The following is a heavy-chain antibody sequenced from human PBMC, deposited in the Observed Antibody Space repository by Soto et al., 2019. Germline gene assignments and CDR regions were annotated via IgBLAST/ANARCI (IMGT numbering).Heavy chain of an antibody. V-gene: IGHV4-61*01. CDR1: GGSVSSGSYY. J-gene: IGHJ6*02. D-gene: IGHD3-3*01. CDR3: ARYPSNRVLRFLEWTNTPLTYGMDV. CDR2: IYYSGST. Sequence: SETLSLTCTVSGGSVSSGSYYWSWIRQPPGKGLEWIGYIYYSGSTNYNPSLKSRVTISVDTSKNQFSLKLSSVTAADTAVYYCARYPSNRVLRFLEWTNTPLTYGMDVWGQGTTVTVSS.